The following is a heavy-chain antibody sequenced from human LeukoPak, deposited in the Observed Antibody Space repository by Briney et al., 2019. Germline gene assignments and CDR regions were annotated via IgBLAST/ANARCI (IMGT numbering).Heavy chain of an antibody. CDR1: GFTFSSYG. CDR3: AKERVWFRLLYYFDY. J-gene: IGHJ4*02. V-gene: IGHV3-23*01. D-gene: IGHD3-10*01. CDR2: ISGSGGST. Sequence: GGSLRLSCAASGFTFSSYGMSWVRQAPGKGLEWVSAISGSGGSTYYADSVKGRFTISRDNSKNTLYLQMNSLRAEDTAVYYCAKERVWFRLLYYFDYWGQGTLVTVSS.